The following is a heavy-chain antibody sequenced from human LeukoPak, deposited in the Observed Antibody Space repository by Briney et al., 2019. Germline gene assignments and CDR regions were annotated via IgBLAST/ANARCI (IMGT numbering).Heavy chain of an antibody. J-gene: IGHJ6*02. CDR2: ILYDGSNK. V-gene: IGHV3-33*01. D-gene: IGHD7-27*01. Sequence: PGGSLRLSCAASGFTFSSYGMHWVRQAPGKGLEWVAVILYDGSNKYYADSVKGRFTISRDNAKNSLYLQMNSLRAEDTAVYYCAREVWMLTGDRDYYYYYGMDVWGQGTTVTVSS. CDR1: GFTFSSYG. CDR3: AREVWMLTGDRDYYYYYGMDV.